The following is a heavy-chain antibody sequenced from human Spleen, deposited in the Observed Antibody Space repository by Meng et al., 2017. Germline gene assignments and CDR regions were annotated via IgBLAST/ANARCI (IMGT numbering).Heavy chain of an antibody. V-gene: IGHV4-34*01. CDR3: ARDHRFVDSRASTIPDAPNWFDP. CDR2: INHSGST. J-gene: IGHJ5*02. D-gene: IGHD3-22*01. Sequence: SQTLSLTCAVYRGSFSGYYWSWIRQPPGKGLEWIGEINHSGSTNYNPSLKSRVTISVDTSKNQFSLKLSSVTAADTAVYYCARDHRFVDSRASTIPDAPNWFDPWGQGTLVT. CDR1: RGSFSGYY.